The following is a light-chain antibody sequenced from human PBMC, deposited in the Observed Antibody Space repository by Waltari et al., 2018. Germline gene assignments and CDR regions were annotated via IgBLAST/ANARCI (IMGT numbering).Light chain of an antibody. CDR2: AAS. CDR1: QSICSY. Sequence: DIQMTQSPSSLSASVGDRVTITFRASQSICSYLNWYQQKPGKAPKLLLYAASSLQSAVPSRVSGSGSGTDFTLTISSLQPEDFATYYCQQSYSTPWTFGQGTKVEIK. CDR3: QQSYSTPWT. V-gene: IGKV1-39*01. J-gene: IGKJ1*01.